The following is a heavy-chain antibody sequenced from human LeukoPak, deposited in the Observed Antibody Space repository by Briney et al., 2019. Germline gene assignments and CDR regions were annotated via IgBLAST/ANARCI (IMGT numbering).Heavy chain of an antibody. D-gene: IGHD5/OR15-5a*01. CDR1: GVSISIGGYY. J-gene: IGHJ4*02. CDR3: ARAHQSILSIDY. Sequence: PSQTLSLTCTVSGVSISIGGYYWSWIRQPPGKGLGWIGYIHYSGSTLYNPSLNTRVTISVDMSENQFSLSLTSVTAADTAVYYCARAHQSILSIDYWGQGTRVTVSS. CDR2: IHYSGST. V-gene: IGHV4-31*03.